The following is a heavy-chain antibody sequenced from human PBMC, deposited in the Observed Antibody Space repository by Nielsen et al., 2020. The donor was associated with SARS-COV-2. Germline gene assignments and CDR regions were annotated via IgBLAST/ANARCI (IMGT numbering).Heavy chain of an antibody. CDR1: GYSISSSYY. CDR2: IYYSGST. CDR3: ARVAGNCSGGSCYDGWFDP. Sequence: SETLSLTCTVSGYSISSSYYWSWIRQPPGKGLEWIGYIYYSGSTNYNPSLKSRVTISVDTSKNQFSLKLSSVTAADTAVYYCARVAGNCSGGSCYDGWFDPWGQGTLVTVSS. V-gene: IGHV4-61*01. J-gene: IGHJ5*02. D-gene: IGHD2-15*01.